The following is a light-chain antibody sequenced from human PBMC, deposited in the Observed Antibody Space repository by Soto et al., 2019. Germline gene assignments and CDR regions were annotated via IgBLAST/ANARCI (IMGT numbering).Light chain of an antibody. Sequence: ESVLTQSPGTLSLSPGERATLSCRASQSVRSSFLAWYQLKPGQAPRLLIYGASSRATGIPERFSGSGYGKDLTIRISRLELDAFAIYYCQKYYSSPWTFGQGTKVEIK. V-gene: IGKV3-20*01. J-gene: IGKJ1*01. CDR2: GAS. CDR3: QKYYSSPWT. CDR1: QSVRSSF.